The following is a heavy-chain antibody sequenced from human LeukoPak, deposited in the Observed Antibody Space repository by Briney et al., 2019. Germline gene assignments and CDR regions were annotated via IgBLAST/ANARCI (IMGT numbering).Heavy chain of an antibody. J-gene: IGHJ6*03. Sequence: PSVKLSCKASGYTFTGYYMHWVRQAPGQGLEWMGWINPNSGGTNHAQKFQGRVTMTRDTSISTAYMELRRLRSDDTAVYYCARAEYSSSSIRYYYYYMDVWGKGTTVTVSS. V-gene: IGHV1-2*02. CDR2: INPNSGGT. D-gene: IGHD6-6*01. CDR3: ARAEYSSSSIRYYYYYMDV. CDR1: GYTFTGYY.